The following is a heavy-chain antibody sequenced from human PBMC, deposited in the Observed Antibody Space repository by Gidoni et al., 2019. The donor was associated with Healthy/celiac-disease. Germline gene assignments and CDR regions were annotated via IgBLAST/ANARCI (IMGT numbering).Heavy chain of an antibody. V-gene: IGHV3-9*01. CDR3: AKAVDTDAGYFDY. D-gene: IGHD5-18*01. CDR2: ISWNSGSI. CDR1: GFTFDDYA. J-gene: IGHJ4*02. Sequence: EVQLVESGGGLVQPGRSLRLSCAASGFTFDDYAMHWVRQAPGKGLEWVSGISWNSGSIGYADSVKGRFTISRDNAKNSLYLQMNSLRAEDTALYYCAKAVDTDAGYFDYWGQGTLVTVSS.